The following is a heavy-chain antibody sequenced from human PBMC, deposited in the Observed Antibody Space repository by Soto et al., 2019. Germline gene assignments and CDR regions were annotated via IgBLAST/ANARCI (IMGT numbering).Heavy chain of an antibody. J-gene: IGHJ6*02. V-gene: IGHV1-69*06. CDR3: ARSVRVAVAATYYYYGMDV. D-gene: IGHD6-19*01. CDR2: IIPIFGTA. Sequence: SVKVSCKASGGTFSSYAISWVRQAPGQGLEWMGGIIPIFGTANYAQKFQGRVTITADKSTSTAYMELSSLRSEDTAVCYCARSVRVAVAATYYYYGMDVWGQGTTVTVSS. CDR1: GGTFSSYA.